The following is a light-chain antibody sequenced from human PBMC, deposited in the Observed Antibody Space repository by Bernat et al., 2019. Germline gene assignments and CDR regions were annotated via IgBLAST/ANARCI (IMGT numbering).Light chain of an antibody. CDR3: QQTYSTPWT. V-gene: IGKV1-39*01. Sequence: DIQMTQSPSSLSASVGDRVTITCRASQSISNYLNWYQQKPGKAPKFLIYAASSLADGVPSRFTGSGSGTEFTLTISSLQPEDSAAYYCQQTYSTPWTFGQRTKVEIK. J-gene: IGKJ1*01. CDR1: QSISNY. CDR2: AAS.